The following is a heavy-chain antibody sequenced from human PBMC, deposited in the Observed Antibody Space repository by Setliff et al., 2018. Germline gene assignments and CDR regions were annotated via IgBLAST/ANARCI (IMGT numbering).Heavy chain of an antibody. J-gene: IGHJ4*02. Sequence: PSETLSLTCTVSDGSLSTYYWSWIRQPPGQGLEWIGRIYYRGDTYYNASLKGRLTISVDTAKNQFSLKLTSVTAADTAVYYCARTGTYRYFDYWGQGTRVTVSS. D-gene: IGHD1-1*01. CDR1: DGSLSTYY. CDR2: IYYRGDT. V-gene: IGHV4-59*05. CDR3: ARTGTYRYFDY.